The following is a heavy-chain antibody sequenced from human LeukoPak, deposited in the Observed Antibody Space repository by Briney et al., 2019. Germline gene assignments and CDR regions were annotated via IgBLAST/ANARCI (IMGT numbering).Heavy chain of an antibody. J-gene: IGHJ3*02. CDR1: GGTFSSYA. Sequence: ASVKVSCKASGGTFSSYAISWVRQATGQGLEWMGWMNPNSGNTGYAQKFQGRVTMTRNTSISTAYMGLSSLRSEDTAVYYCARVYYDILTGYQNAFDIWGQGTMVTVSS. CDR2: MNPNSGNT. D-gene: IGHD3-9*01. CDR3: ARVYYDILTGYQNAFDI. V-gene: IGHV1-8*02.